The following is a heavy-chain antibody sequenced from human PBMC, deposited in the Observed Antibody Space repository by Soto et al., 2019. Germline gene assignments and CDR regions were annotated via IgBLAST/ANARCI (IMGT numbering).Heavy chain of an antibody. Sequence: SETLSLTCTVSGGSISSYFWSWIRQSPGKGLEWIGYIYYNGNTNYNPSLASRVTISVDTSKNHFSLKLNSVTVADTAVYYCAREGASSRWLDPWGQGTLVTVSS. CDR2: IYYNGNT. CDR1: GGSISSYF. D-gene: IGHD3-10*01. J-gene: IGHJ5*02. CDR3: AREGASSRWLDP. V-gene: IGHV4-59*01.